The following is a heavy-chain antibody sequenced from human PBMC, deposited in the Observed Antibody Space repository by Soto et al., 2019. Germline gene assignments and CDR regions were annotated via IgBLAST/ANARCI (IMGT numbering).Heavy chain of an antibody. Sequence: QVQLQPWGAGLLKPSETLSLTCAVYGGSLRGSYWSWIRQPPGTGLEWIGAIHHSGSTYYNPSLKSRVTLSVDTSKNQFSLKLNSVTAADTAVYYCASPGYCSDGTCYPDYWGQGTLVTVSS. J-gene: IGHJ4*02. CDR1: GGSLRGSY. CDR3: ASPGYCSDGTCYPDY. CDR2: IHHSGST. D-gene: IGHD2-15*01. V-gene: IGHV4-34*01.